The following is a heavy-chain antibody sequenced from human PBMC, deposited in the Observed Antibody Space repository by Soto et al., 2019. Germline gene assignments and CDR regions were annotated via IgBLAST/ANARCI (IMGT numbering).Heavy chain of an antibody. J-gene: IGHJ6*03. V-gene: IGHV3-30*18. CDR2: ISYDGSNK. CDR1: GFTFSSYG. Sequence: GGSLRLSCVASGFTFSSYGMHWVRQAPGKGLEWVAVISYDGSNKYYADSVKGRFTIYRDNSKNTLYLQMNSLRAEDTAVYYCAKVGADYGDYGRTVYYYYMDVWGKGTTVTVSS. CDR3: AKVGADYGDYGRTVYYYYMDV. D-gene: IGHD4-17*01.